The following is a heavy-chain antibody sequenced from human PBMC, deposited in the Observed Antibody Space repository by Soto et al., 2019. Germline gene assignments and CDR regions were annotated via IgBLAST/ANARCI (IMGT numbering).Heavy chain of an antibody. CDR2: ISSSSSYT. Sequence: GGSLRLSCAASGFTFSDYYMSWIRQAPGKGLEWVSYISSSSSYTNYAGYVKGRFTISRDNAKNSLYLQMNSLRAEDTAVYYCSRGSMVRGVDYYYYYGMDVWGQGTTVTVS. J-gene: IGHJ6*02. CDR1: GFTFSDYY. V-gene: IGHV3-11*05. CDR3: SRGSMVRGVDYYYYYGMDV. D-gene: IGHD3-10*01.